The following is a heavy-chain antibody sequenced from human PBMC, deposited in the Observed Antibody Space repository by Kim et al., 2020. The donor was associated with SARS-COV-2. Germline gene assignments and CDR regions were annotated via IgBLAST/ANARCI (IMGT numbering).Heavy chain of an antibody. Sequence: KYYADSVKGRFTISRDNSKNTLYLQMNSLRAEDTAVYYCARGGYDDAFDIWGQGTMVTVSS. CDR3: ARGGYDDAFDI. J-gene: IGHJ3*02. V-gene: IGHV3-33*01. D-gene: IGHD5-12*01. CDR2: K.